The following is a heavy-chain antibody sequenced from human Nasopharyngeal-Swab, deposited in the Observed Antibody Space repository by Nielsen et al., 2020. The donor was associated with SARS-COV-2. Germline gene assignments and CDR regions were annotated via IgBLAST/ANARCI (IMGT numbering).Heavy chain of an antibody. D-gene: IGHD6-19*01. Sequence: ASVKVSCKASGGTFSSYAISWVRQATGQGLEWMGWMNPNNGNTGYAQKFQGRVTMTRNTSISTAYMELSSLRSEDTAVYYCARGVNCQWLTRCYYFDYWGQGTLVTVSS. V-gene: IGHV1-8*02. CDR1: GGTFSSYA. CDR3: ARGVNCQWLTRCYYFDY. J-gene: IGHJ4*02. CDR2: MNPNNGNT.